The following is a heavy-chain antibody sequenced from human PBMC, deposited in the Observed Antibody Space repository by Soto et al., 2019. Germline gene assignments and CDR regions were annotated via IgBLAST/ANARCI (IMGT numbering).Heavy chain of an antibody. J-gene: IGHJ6*02. CDR2: IDPSDSYT. CDR3: ATGNITIFGVVILYGMDV. D-gene: IGHD3-3*01. CDR1: GYSFTSYW. V-gene: IGHV5-10-1*01. Sequence: PGESLKISCKGSGYSFTSYWISWVRQMPGKGLEWMGRIDPSDSYTNYSPSFQGHVTISADKSISTAYLQWSSLKASDTAMYYCATGNITIFGVVILYGMDVWGQGTTVTVSS.